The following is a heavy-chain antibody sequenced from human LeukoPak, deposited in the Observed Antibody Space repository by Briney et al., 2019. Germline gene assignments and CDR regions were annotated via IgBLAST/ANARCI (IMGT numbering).Heavy chain of an antibody. CDR2: IYYSGST. J-gene: IGHJ6*02. CDR1: GGSISSSSYY. CDR3: ARGPNGDYGMDV. D-gene: IGHD4-17*01. V-gene: IGHV4-39*07. Sequence: SETLSLTCTVSGGSISSSSYYWGWIRQPPGKGLEWIGSIYYSGSTYYNPSLKSRVGVSGDTSKNQLSLKLSSVTAADTAVYYCARGPNGDYGMDVWGQGTTVTVSS.